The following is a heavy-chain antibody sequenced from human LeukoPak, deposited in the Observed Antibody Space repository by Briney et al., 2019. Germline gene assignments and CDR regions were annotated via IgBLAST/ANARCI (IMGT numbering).Heavy chain of an antibody. J-gene: IGHJ4*02. D-gene: IGHD3-10*01. V-gene: IGHV1-24*01. CDR3: ATVRVWIRRFGELYGY. CDR2: FDPEDGET. Sequence: ASVRVSCKVSGYTLTELSMHWVRQAPGKGLEWMGGFDPEDGETIYAQKFQGRVTMTEDTSTDTAYMELSSLRSEDTAVHYCATVRVWIRRFGELYGYWGQGTLVTVSS. CDR1: GYTLTELS.